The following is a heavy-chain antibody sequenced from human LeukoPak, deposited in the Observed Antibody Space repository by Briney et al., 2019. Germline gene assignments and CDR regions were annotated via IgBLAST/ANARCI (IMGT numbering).Heavy chain of an antibody. CDR2: ISYDGSNK. CDR3: ASRIGYDWGPGYFDY. Sequence: PGGSLRLSCAASGFTFSTYGMHWVRQAPGKGLEWVAVISYDGSNKYYADSVKGRFTISRDNSKNTLYLQMNSLRAEDTGVYYCASRIGYDWGPGYFDYWGQGTLVTVSS. CDR1: GFTFSTYG. V-gene: IGHV3-30*03. J-gene: IGHJ4*02. D-gene: IGHD5-12*01.